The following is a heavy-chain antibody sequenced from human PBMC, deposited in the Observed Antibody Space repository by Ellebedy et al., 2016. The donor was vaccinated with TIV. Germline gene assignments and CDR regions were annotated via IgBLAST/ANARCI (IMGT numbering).Heavy chain of an antibody. V-gene: IGHV3-30-3*02. D-gene: IGHD3-10*01. CDR2: TSYNGSHR. Sequence: GESLKISCAASGVTFSSYGMHWVRQAPGRGLEWLAVTSYNGSHRYYADSVRGRFTISRDNSKNTLYMHMNSLRAEDTAVYYCAKLGVVIRGDYWGQGALVTVSS. CDR3: AKLGVVIRGDY. J-gene: IGHJ4*02. CDR1: GVTFSSYG.